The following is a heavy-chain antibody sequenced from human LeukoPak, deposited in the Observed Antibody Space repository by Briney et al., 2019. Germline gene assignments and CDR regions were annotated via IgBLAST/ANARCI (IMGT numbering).Heavy chain of an antibody. V-gene: IGHV3-11*05. Sequence: GGSLRLSCAASGFTFSDYYMSWIRQAPGKGLEWVSYISSSSSSYTNYADSVKGRFTISRDNSKNTLYLQMNSLRAEDTAVYYCAKDPMVRGSTYDYWGQGTLVTVSS. CDR2: ISSSSSSYT. CDR3: AKDPMVRGSTYDY. CDR1: GFTFSDYY. J-gene: IGHJ4*02. D-gene: IGHD3-10*01.